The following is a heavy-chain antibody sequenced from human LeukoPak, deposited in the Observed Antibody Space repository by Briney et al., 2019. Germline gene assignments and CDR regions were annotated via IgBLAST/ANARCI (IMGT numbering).Heavy chain of an antibody. V-gene: IGHV3-30*02. J-gene: IGHJ4*02. CDR1: GFTFSSYG. CDR3: AKGGHLDY. Sequence: GGSLRLSCAASGFTFSSYGMHWVRQAPGKGLEWVAFIRYDASDKYYADSVKGRFTISRDNAKNSLYLQMNSLRAEDTAVYYCAKGGHLDYWGQGTLVTVSS. CDR2: IRYDASDK.